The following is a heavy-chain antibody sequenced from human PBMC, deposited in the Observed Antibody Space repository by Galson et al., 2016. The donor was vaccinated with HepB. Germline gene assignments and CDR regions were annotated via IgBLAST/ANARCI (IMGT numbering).Heavy chain of an antibody. CDR1: GGSVVGYY. Sequence: SETLSLTCTVDGGSVVGYYWTWIRQSPGKRLEWIGEIDAGGSNTYNPSVKGRVTISLDRSTTSISLKLTSVTAADTGLYFCARDRAGFQVPLAPWGLGTLVTVTS. V-gene: IGHV4-34*01. J-gene: IGHJ5*02. CDR2: IDAGGSN. CDR3: ARDRAGFQVPLAP. D-gene: IGHD1-14*01.